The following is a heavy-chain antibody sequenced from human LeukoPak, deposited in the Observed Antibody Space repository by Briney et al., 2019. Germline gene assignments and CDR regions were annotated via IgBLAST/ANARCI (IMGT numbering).Heavy chain of an antibody. CDR2: FDPEDGGT. CDR3: ATSTFYCSSTSCYVKAFDY. D-gene: IGHD2-2*01. Sequence: ASVKVSCKVSGYTLTELSMHWVRQAPGKGLEWMGGFDPEDGGTIYAQKFQGRVTMTEDTSTDTAYMELSSLRSEDTAVYYCATSTFYCSSTSCYVKAFDYWGQGTLVTVSS. J-gene: IGHJ4*02. CDR1: GYTLTELS. V-gene: IGHV1-24*01.